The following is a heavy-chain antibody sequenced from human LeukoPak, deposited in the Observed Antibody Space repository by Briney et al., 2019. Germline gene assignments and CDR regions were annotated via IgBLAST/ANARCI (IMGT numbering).Heavy chain of an antibody. D-gene: IGHD2-15*01. CDR1: GFTFSSYA. Sequence: GGSLRLSCAASGFTFSSYAMNWVRQAPGKGLEWVSGISGSGGSTYYADSVKGRFTISRDNSKNTLYLQMNSLRAEDTAIYYCAKGARLGYCSGGSCYCIDYWGQGTLVTASS. V-gene: IGHV3-23*01. CDR2: ISGSGGST. CDR3: AKGARLGYCSGGSCYCIDY. J-gene: IGHJ4*02.